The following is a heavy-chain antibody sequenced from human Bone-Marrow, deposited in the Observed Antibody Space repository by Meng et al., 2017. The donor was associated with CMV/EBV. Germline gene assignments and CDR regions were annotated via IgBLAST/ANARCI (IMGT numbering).Heavy chain of an antibody. J-gene: IGHJ4*02. CDR2: IYYSGST. Sequence: GSLRLSCTVSGGSISSYYWSWIRQPPGKGLEWIGYIYYSGSTNYNPSLKSRVTISVDTSKNQFSLKLSSVTAADTAVYYCARAWRFAGGYYVAARYYFDYWGQGTLVTVSS. CDR3: ARAWRFAGGYYVAARYYFDY. CDR1: GGSISSYY. D-gene: IGHD3-22*01. V-gene: IGHV4-59*01.